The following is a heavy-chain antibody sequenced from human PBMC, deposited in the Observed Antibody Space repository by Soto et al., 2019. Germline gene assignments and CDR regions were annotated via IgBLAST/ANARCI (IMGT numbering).Heavy chain of an antibody. CDR2: IKQDGSEK. J-gene: IGHJ6*02. D-gene: IGHD3-3*01. V-gene: IGHV3-7*03. CDR3: ARDPKYYDFWSGYLGTMDV. CDR1: GFTFSSYW. Sequence: GGSLRLSCAAPGFTFSSYWMSWVRQAPGKGLEWVANIKQDGSEKYYVDSVKGRFTIPRDNAKNSLYLQMNSLRAEDTAVYYCARDPKYYDFWSGYLGTMDVWGQGTTVTVSS.